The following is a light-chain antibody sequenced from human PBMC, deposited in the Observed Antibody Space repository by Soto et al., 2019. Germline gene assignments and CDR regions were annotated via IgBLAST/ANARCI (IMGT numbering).Light chain of an antibody. J-gene: IGKJ3*01. V-gene: IGKV3-11*01. CDR2: DAS. CDR1: QSVSSY. CDR3: QQRSNWLFT. Sequence: EIVLTQSPATLSLSPGERATLSCRASQSVSSYLAWYQQKPGQAPRLRIYDASNRSTGIPARFSGSGSGTAFTLTISSLEPEDFEVYYCQQRSNWLFTFGPGTKVDIK.